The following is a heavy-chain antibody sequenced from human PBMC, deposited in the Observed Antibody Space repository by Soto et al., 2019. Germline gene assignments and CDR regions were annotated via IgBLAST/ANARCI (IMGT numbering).Heavy chain of an antibody. Sequence: PSETLSLTCAVSGGSISSGGYSWSWIRQPPGKGLEWIGYIYHSGSTYYNPSLKSRVTISVDTSKNQFSLKLSSVTAADTAVYYCAREGGIVGATAADYWGQGTLVTVSS. CDR3: AREGGIVGATAADY. D-gene: IGHD1-26*01. V-gene: IGHV4-30-2*01. CDR1: GGSISSGGYS. J-gene: IGHJ4*02. CDR2: IYHSGST.